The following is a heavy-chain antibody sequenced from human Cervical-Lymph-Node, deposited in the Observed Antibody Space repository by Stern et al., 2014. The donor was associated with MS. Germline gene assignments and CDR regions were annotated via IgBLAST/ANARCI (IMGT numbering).Heavy chain of an antibody. Sequence: VQLVQSGGGVVQPGRSLRLSCAASGFSFSSYAMHWVRQAPGKGLEWVALIWYDGSNTYYADSVTGRFTISRDNFKNTLYLQMNILRAEDTAVYYCASAYSSSHYYFDYWGQGTLVTVSS. J-gene: IGHJ4*02. CDR3: ASAYSSSHYYFDY. V-gene: IGHV3-33*01. CDR2: IWYDGSNT. CDR1: GFSFSSYA. D-gene: IGHD6-13*01.